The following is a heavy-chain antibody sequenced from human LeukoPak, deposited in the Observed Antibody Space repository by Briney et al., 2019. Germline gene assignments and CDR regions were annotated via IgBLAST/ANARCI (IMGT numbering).Heavy chain of an antibody. CDR1: GFTFSNYW. CDR2: ISSVGSTR. CDR3: ARGGGDSTGYYSDY. Sequence: GESLRLSCAASGFTFSNYWMNWVRQAPGKGLEWVSYISSVGSTRYYADSVRGRFTISRDNAKNSLFLQMNSLRAEDTAVYYCARGGGDSTGYYSDYWGQGTLVTVSS. J-gene: IGHJ4*02. D-gene: IGHD3-22*01. V-gene: IGHV3-48*04.